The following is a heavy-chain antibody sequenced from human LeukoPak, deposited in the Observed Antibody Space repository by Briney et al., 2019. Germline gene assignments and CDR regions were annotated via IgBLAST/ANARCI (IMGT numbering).Heavy chain of an antibody. CDR1: GGTFSSYG. CDR3: AKDSGSYWSFDY. V-gene: IGHV3-30*02. Sequence: SCKASGGTFSSYGMHWVRQAPGKGLEWVAFIRYDGSNKYYADSVKGRFTIPRDNSKNTLYLQMNSLRAEDTAVYYCAKDSGSYWSFDYWGQGTLVTVSS. J-gene: IGHJ4*02. D-gene: IGHD1-26*01. CDR2: IRYDGSNK.